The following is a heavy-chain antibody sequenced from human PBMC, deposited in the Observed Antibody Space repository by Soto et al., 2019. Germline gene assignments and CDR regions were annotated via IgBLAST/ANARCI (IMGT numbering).Heavy chain of an antibody. J-gene: IGHJ4*02. CDR3: ARGPDYGEFDY. CDR2: IYHSGST. Sequence: PSETLSLTCAVSGGSISSGGYSWSWIRQPPGKGLEWIGYIYHSGSTYYNPSLKSRVTISVDRSKNQFSLKLSSVTAADTAVYYCARGPDYGEFDYWGQGTLVTVSS. V-gene: IGHV4-30-2*01. D-gene: IGHD4-17*01. CDR1: GGSISSGGYS.